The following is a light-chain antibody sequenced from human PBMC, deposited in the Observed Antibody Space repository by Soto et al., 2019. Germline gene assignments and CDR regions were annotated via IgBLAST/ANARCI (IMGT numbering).Light chain of an antibody. Sequence: QSALTQPASVSGSPGQSITISCTGTSRDVGGYNYVSWHQQHTGKAPKVIITEVSNRPAGVSNRFSGSKSGNTASLTISGLKAVDEADYYCSSYISSSTFVVFGGGTKLTVL. J-gene: IGLJ2*01. V-gene: IGLV2-14*01. CDR3: SSYISSSTFVV. CDR2: EVS. CDR1: SRDVGGYNY.